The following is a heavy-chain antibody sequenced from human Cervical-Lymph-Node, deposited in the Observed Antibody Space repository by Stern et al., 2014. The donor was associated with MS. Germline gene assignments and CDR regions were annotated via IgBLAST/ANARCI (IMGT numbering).Heavy chain of an antibody. V-gene: IGHV1-69*01. J-gene: IGHJ6*02. CDR2: IIPVLGTP. D-gene: IGHD1-14*01. CDR1: GDTSHTDA. CDR3: ARGASSAAWYKHAVDV. Sequence: QMQLVQSGAEVQKPGSSVKVSCQASGDTSHTDAIHWVRQAPGQGLEWVGGIIPVLGTPVYAQRFKGRVSIAADESTATDYMELSSLRSDDTAVYYCARGASSAAWYKHAVDVWGQGTTVTVSS.